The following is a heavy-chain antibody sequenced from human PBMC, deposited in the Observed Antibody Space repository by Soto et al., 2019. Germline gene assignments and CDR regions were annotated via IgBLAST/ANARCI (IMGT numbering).Heavy chain of an antibody. CDR2: MNPNSGNT. V-gene: IGHV1-8*01. D-gene: IGHD2-15*01. CDR3: AREVAGRSSQTIDF. Sequence: QVQLVQSGAEVKKPGASVKVSCKASGYTFTSYDINWVRQATGQGLEWMGWMNPNSGNTGYAQKFQGRVTMTRDTSINTAYMALSSLRSEDTAVYYCAREVAGRSSQTIDFWGQGTLVTVSS. J-gene: IGHJ4*02. CDR1: GYTFTSYD.